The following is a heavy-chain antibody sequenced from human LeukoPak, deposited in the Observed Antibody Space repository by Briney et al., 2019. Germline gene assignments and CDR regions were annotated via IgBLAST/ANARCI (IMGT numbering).Heavy chain of an antibody. CDR3: ARGPYSSGWYYFDY. CDR1: EFSVGSNY. D-gene: IGHD6-19*01. V-gene: IGHV3-66*01. J-gene: IGHJ4*02. Sequence: GGSLRLSCAASEFSVGSNYMTWVRQAPGKGLEWVSLIYSGGSTYYADSVKGRFTISRDNAKNTLYLQMNSLRAEDTAVYYCARGPYSSGWYYFDYWGQGTLVTVSS. CDR2: IYSGGST.